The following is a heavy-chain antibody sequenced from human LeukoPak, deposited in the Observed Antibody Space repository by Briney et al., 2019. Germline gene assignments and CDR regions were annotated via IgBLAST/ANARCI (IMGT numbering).Heavy chain of an antibody. J-gene: IGHJ4*02. V-gene: IGHV1-46*01. CDR2: INPSGGST. D-gene: IGHD2-21*02. CDR3: ARYVLAYCGGDCYGGPPALFDY. CDR1: GYTFTSYY. Sequence: GASVKVSCKASGYTFTSYYMHWVRQAPGQGLEWMGIINPSGGSTSYAQKFQGRVTMTRDTSKNQFSLKLSSVTAADTAVYYCARYVLAYCGGDCYGGPPALFDYWGQGTLVTVSS.